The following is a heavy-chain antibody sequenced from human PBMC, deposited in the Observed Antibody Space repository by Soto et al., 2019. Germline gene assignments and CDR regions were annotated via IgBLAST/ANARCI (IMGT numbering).Heavy chain of an antibody. D-gene: IGHD3-10*01. J-gene: IGHJ3*02. CDR2: IYYSGST. Sequence: SETLSLTCTVSGGSISSGDYYWSWIRQPPGKGLEWIGYIYYSGSTYYNPSLKSRVTISVDTSKNQFSLKLSSVTAADTAVYYCASGREGRGSGCAFDIWGQGTMVTV. CDR1: GGSISSGDYY. V-gene: IGHV4-30-4*01. CDR3: ASGREGRGSGCAFDI.